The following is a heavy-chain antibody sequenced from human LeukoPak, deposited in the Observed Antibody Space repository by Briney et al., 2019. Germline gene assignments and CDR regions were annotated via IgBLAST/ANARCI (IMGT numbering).Heavy chain of an antibody. Sequence: GGSLRLSCAASGFTFSSYSMNWVRQAPGKGLEWVSSISSSSSYIYYADSVKGRFTISRDNAKNSLYLQMNSLRAEDTALYYCAKGSWFGEDYYMDVWGKGTTVTISS. V-gene: IGHV3-21*04. CDR2: ISSSSSYI. CDR3: AKGSWFGEDYYMDV. CDR1: GFTFSSYS. D-gene: IGHD3-10*01. J-gene: IGHJ6*03.